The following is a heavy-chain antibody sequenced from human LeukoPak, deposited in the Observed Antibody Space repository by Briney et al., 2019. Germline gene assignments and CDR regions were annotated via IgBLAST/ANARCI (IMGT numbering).Heavy chain of an antibody. Sequence: PGGSLRPSCAASGFTFSSCAMHWVRQAPGKGLEWVAVISYDGSNKYNADSVKGRFTISRDNSKNTLYLQMNSLRAEDTAVYYCASRYEQQLAIYYYYYGMDVWGQGTTVTVSS. J-gene: IGHJ6*02. CDR2: ISYDGSNK. CDR3: ASRYEQQLAIYYYYYGMDV. CDR1: GFTFSSCA. D-gene: IGHD6-13*01. V-gene: IGHV3-30*04.